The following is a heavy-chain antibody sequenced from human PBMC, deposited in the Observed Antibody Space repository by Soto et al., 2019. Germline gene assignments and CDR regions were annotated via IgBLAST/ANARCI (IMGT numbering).Heavy chain of an antibody. CDR1: GGTFSSYA. Sequence: QVQLVQSGAEVKKPGSSVKVSCKASGGTFSSYAISWVLQAPGQGLEWMGGIIPIFGTANYAQKFQGRVTITADESTSTDYMELSSLSSEDTAVYYCARHVPAAGYYYGMDVWGQGTTVTVSS. CDR2: IIPIFGTA. D-gene: IGHD2-2*01. J-gene: IGHJ6*02. CDR3: ARHVPAAGYYYGMDV. V-gene: IGHV1-69*12.